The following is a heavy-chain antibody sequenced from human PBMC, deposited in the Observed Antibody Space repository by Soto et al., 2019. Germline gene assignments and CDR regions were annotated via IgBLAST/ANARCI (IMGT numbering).Heavy chain of an antibody. J-gene: IGHJ4*02. CDR1: GFTFSSYE. V-gene: IGHV3-7*01. D-gene: IGHD1-26*01. CDR3: ARVVGATQMDFDY. Sequence: PGGSLRLSCAASGFTFSSYEMNWVRQAPGKGLEWVANIKQDGSEKYYVDSVRGRFTMSRDNAKNSLYLQMNSLRAEDTAVYYCARVVGATQMDFDYWGQGTLVTVSS. CDR2: IKQDGSEK.